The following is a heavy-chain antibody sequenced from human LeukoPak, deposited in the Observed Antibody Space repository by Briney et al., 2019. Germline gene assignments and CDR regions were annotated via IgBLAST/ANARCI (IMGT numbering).Heavy chain of an antibody. D-gene: IGHD1-7*01. J-gene: IGHJ4*02. Sequence: ASVKVSCKASGYTFTGYYMHWVRQAPGQGLEWMGWINPDSGGTNYAQKFQGRVTMTRGTSISTAYMELSRLRSDETGEYYCARVLTGTTKEYYFDYWGQGTLVTVSS. CDR3: ARVLTGTTKEYYFDY. CDR1: GYTFTGYY. CDR2: INPDSGGT. V-gene: IGHV1-2*02.